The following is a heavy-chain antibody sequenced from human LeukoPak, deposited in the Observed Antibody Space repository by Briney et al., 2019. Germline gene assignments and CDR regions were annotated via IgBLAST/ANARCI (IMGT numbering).Heavy chain of an antibody. CDR1: GFTFSSYA. CDR3: ASEKQQLVLGDY. D-gene: IGHD6-13*01. CDR2: ISYGGSNK. V-gene: IGHV3-30*04. Sequence: GSLRLSCAASGFTFSSYAMHWVRQAPGKGLEWVAVISYGGSNKYYADSVKGRFTISRDNSKNTLCLQMNSLRAEDTAVYYCASEKQQLVLGDYWGQGTLVTVSS. J-gene: IGHJ4*02.